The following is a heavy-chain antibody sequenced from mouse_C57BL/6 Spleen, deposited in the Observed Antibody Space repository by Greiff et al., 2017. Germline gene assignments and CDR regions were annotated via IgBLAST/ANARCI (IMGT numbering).Heavy chain of an antibody. CDR3: ARSDYGSSLPPWFAC. V-gene: IGHV1-69*01. CDR1: GYTFTSYW. CDR2: IDPSDSYT. Sequence: QVQLQQPGAELVMPGASVKLSCKASGYTFTSYWMHWVKQRPGQGLEWIGEIDPSDSYTNYNQKFKGKSTLTVDKSSSTAYMQLSSLTSEDSAVYYCARSDYGSSLPPWFACWGQGTLVTVSA. J-gene: IGHJ3*01. D-gene: IGHD1-1*01.